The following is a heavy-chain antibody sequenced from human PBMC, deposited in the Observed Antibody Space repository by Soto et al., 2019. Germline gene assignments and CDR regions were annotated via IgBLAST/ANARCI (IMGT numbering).Heavy chain of an antibody. CDR3: ARDFYQSSGYCDY. J-gene: IGHJ4*02. CDR1: GFTFSSYG. D-gene: IGHD3-22*01. Sequence: GGSLRLSCAASGFTFSSYGMHWVRQAPGKGLEWVAVIWYDGSNKYYADSVKGRFTTSRDNAGNTVYLQMNSLRDEDTAVYYCARDFYQSSGYCDYWGQGTLVTVSS. CDR2: IWYDGSNK. V-gene: IGHV3-33*01.